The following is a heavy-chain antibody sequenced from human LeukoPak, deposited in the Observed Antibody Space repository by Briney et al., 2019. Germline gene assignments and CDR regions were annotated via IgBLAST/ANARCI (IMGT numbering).Heavy chain of an antibody. V-gene: IGHV1-18*01. Sequence: ASVKVSCKASGYTFSNYGISWVRQAPGQGLEWMGWIIVYKGNTIYAQKVQGRLTMTVDTTTSTAYMELRRLRSDDTAVYYCARDLSGGVAGYFDYWGQGALVTVSS. J-gene: IGHJ4*02. CDR1: GYTFSNYG. CDR3: ARDLSGGVAGYFDY. CDR2: IIVYKGNT. D-gene: IGHD6-19*01.